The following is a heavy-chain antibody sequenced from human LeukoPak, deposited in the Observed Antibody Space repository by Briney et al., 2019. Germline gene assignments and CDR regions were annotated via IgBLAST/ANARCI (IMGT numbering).Heavy chain of an antibody. J-gene: IGHJ4*02. CDR3: AKSKYTNTWALFDY. CDR1: GFTFSTYA. V-gene: IGHV3-23*01. CDR2: ISIGGGTT. Sequence: PGGSLRLSCAASGFTFSTYAMSWVRQAPGKGLEWVSSISIGGGTTYYAESVKGRFTISRDNPKNTLYLQVNSLRAEDTALYYCAKSKYTNTWALFDYWGQGSLVTVSS. D-gene: IGHD6-13*01.